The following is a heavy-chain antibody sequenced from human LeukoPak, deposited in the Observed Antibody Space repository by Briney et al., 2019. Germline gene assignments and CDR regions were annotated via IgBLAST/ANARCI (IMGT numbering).Heavy chain of an antibody. CDR2: ISSSSSTI. J-gene: IGHJ3*02. V-gene: IGHV3-48*02. CDR1: GCTFSSYS. Sequence: GGSLRLSCAASGCTFSSYSMNWVRQAPGKGLEWVSYISSSSSTIYYADSVKGRFTISRDNAKNSLYLQMNSLRDEDTAVYYCASPGPISSGDAFDIWGQGTMVTVSS. CDR3: ASPGPISSGDAFDI. D-gene: IGHD3-22*01.